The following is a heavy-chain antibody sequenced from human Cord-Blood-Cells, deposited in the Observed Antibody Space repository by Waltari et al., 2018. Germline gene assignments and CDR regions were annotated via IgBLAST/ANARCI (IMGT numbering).Heavy chain of an antibody. CDR3: AREVGEMGAFDI. J-gene: IGHJ3*02. Sequence: QVQLVQSGAEEKKPGAAVRVACKASGYTFTSSCFSWLRQAPGQGLEWMGWISAYNGNTNYAQKLQGRVTMTTDTSTSTAYMELRSLRSDDTAVYYCAREVGEMGAFDIWGQGTMVTVSS. CDR1: GYTFTSSC. V-gene: IGHV1-18*01. CDR2: ISAYNGNT. D-gene: IGHD3-10*01.